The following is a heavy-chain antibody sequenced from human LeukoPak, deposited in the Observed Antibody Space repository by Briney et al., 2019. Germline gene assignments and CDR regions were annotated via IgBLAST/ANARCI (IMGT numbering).Heavy chain of an antibody. CDR2: IWYDGSNK. CDR3: AKDRSGISDY. D-gene: IGHD3-10*01. CDR1: GFTFSSYG. V-gene: IGHV3-33*06. J-gene: IGHJ4*02. Sequence: GRSLRLSCAAPGFTFSSYGMHWVRQAPGKGLEWVAVIWYDGSNKYYADSVKGRFTISRDNSKSTLYLQMNSLRAEDTAVYYCAKDRSGISDYWGQGTLVTVSS.